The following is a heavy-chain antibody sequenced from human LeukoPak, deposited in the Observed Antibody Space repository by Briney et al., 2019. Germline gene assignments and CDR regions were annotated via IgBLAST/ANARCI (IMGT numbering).Heavy chain of an antibody. Sequence: GGSLRLSCAASGFTFSDYYMSWIRQAAGKGLEWVSYISSSSSYTNYADSVKGRFTISRDNAKNSLYLQMNSLRAEDTAVYYCARGSSGWYYDYWGQGTLVTVSS. J-gene: IGHJ4*02. V-gene: IGHV3-11*05. CDR3: ARGSSGWYYDY. D-gene: IGHD6-19*01. CDR1: GFTFSDYY. CDR2: ISSSSSYT.